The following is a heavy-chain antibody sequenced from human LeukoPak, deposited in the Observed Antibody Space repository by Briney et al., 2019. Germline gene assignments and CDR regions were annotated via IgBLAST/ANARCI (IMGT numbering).Heavy chain of an antibody. V-gene: IGHV3-48*04. D-gene: IGHD1-7*01. Sequence: GSLRLSCAASGFSFSRYGMKWVRQAPGKGLEWLSHIRSSDSTTYYADSVKGRFTISRDNAKNSLYLQMDSPRVEDTAVYYCARESNWNYVDFDYWGQGTLVTVSS. J-gene: IGHJ4*02. CDR1: GFSFSRYG. CDR3: ARESNWNYVDFDY. CDR2: IRSSDSTT.